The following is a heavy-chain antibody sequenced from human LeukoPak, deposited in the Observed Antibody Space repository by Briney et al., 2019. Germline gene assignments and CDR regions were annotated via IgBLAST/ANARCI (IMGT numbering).Heavy chain of an antibody. D-gene: IGHD2-15*01. CDR2: ISYDGSNK. V-gene: IGHV3-30*18. CDR3: AKDGTYCSGGSCYSYYFDY. Sequence: QAGGSLRLSCAASGFTFSSYGMHWVRQAPGKGLEWVAVISYDGSNKYYADSVKGRFTISRDNSKNTLYLQMNSLRAEDTAVYYCAKDGTYCSGGSCYSYYFDYWGQGTLVTVSS. J-gene: IGHJ4*02. CDR1: GFTFSSYG.